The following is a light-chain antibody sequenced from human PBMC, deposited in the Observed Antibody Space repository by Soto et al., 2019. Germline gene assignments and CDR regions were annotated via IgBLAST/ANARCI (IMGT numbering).Light chain of an antibody. CDR3: GTWDSSLSALYV. CDR2: DNN. V-gene: IGLV1-51*01. Sequence: QSVLTQPPSVSAAPGQKVTISCSGSSSNIGNNYVSWYQQLPGTAPKVLIYDNNKRPSGIPDRFSGSKSGTSATLGITGLQTGDEADYYCGTWDSSLSALYVLGTGTKVTVL. J-gene: IGLJ1*01. CDR1: SSNIGNNY.